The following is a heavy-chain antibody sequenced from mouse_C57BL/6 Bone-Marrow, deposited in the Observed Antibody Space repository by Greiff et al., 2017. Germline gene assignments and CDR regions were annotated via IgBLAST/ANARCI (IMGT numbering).Heavy chain of an antibody. CDR2: INPYTGGT. CDR1: GYTFTDYY. V-gene: IGHV1-19*01. CDR3: AREYYYGSFYWYVDV. D-gene: IGHD1-1*01. J-gene: IGHJ1*03. Sequence: EVQLQQSGPVLVKPGASVKMSCTASGYTFTDYYMNWVKQSPGKSLEWIGVINPYTGGTSYNQKFKGKATLTVDKSSSTAYMELNSLTSEDSAVYYCAREYYYGSFYWYVDVWGTGTTVTVSS.